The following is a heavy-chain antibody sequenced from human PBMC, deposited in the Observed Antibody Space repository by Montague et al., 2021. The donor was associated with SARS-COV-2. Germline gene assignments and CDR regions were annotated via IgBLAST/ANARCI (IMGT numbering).Heavy chain of an antibody. V-gene: IGHV4-61*05. CDR1: GGSISSSSYY. Sequence: SETLSLTCTVSGGSISSSSYYWGWIRQPPGKGLEWIGYIYYSGSTNYNPSLKSRVTMSVDTSKNQFSLKLSSVTAADTAVHYCARDLIVYDYVWGSYRPYGMDVWGQGTTVTVSS. CDR3: ARDLIVYDYVWGSYRPYGMDV. J-gene: IGHJ6*02. CDR2: IYYSGST. D-gene: IGHD3-16*02.